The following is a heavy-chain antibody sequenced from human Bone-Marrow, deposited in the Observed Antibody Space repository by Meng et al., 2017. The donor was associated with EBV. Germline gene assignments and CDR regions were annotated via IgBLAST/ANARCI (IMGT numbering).Heavy chain of an antibody. D-gene: IGHD1/OR15-1a*01. J-gene: IGHJ5*02. Sequence: EVQLVESGGGLVQPGGSLRLSCVASGFSINDHYMDWVRQVPGKGLECVGRTRTKARSYSTEYAASVKGRFSVSRDDSKNSVYLQMNSLKNEDTAVYYCAGNNYGSRPPSWGRGTLVTVSS. CDR2: TRTKARSYST. CDR3: AGNNYGSRPPS. CDR1: GFSINDHY. V-gene: IGHV3-72*01.